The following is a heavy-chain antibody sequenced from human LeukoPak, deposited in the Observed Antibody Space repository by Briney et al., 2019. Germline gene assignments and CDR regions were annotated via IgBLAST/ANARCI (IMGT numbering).Heavy chain of an antibody. D-gene: IGHD6-6*01. CDR2: ISWNDVST. V-gene: IGHV3-43*01. J-gene: IGHJ4*02. Sequence: GGSLRLSCAASGFTFDDYTMHWVRRAPGKGLEWVSLISWNDVSTYYADSVKGRFTISRDNSKNSLYLQMNSLSTEDTALYYCAKERGSSGYFDYWGQGTLVTVSS. CDR3: AKERGSSGYFDY. CDR1: GFTFDDYT.